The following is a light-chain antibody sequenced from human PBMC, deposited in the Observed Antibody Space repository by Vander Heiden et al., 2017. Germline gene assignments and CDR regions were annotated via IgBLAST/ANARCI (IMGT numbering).Light chain of an antibody. Sequence: QSVLTQPPSVSGAPGQRVTISCTGSSSNIGAGYDVHWYQQLPGTAPKLLSEGNSNRPSGVPDRFAGSKSGTSASLAITGLQAEDEADYYCQSYDSSLSAGVFGTGTKVTVL. CDR2: GNS. CDR3: QSYDSSLSAGV. CDR1: SSNIGAGYD. J-gene: IGLJ1*01. V-gene: IGLV1-40*01.